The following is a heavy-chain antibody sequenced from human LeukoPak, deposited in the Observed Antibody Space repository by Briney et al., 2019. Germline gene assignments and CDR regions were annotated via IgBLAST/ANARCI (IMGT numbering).Heavy chain of an antibody. CDR2: INWKGNRI. CDR1: GFVFDDFG. Sequence: PGGSLRLSCAASGFVFDDFGMTWVRQAPGKGLEWVSSINWKGNRIGYADSVKGRFTISRDNSKNTLYLQMNSLRAEDTAVYYCAKDYYDSSGYYGYFDYWGQGTLVTVSS. CDR3: AKDYYDSSGYYGYFDY. J-gene: IGHJ4*02. D-gene: IGHD3-22*01. V-gene: IGHV3-20*04.